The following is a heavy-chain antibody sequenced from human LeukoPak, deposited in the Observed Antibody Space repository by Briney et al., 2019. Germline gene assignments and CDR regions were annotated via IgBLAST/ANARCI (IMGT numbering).Heavy chain of an antibody. V-gene: IGHV1-2*02. CDR1: GYTFTGYY. Sequence: ASVKVSCKASGYTFTGYYLHWVRQAAGQELEWRGWLSPNSGDTKFAQKFQGRVTMTRDTSISTAYMELSSLTSDDTAVYYCARATDISSWYLAYWGQGTLVTVSS. D-gene: IGHD6-13*01. J-gene: IGHJ4*02. CDR3: ARATDISSWYLAY. CDR2: LSPNSGDT.